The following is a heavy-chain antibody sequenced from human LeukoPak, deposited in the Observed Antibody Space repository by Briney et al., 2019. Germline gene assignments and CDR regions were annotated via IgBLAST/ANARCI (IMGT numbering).Heavy chain of an antibody. V-gene: IGHV4-30-4*08. CDR3: ARDSGNYGDFDY. CDR2: IYYSGST. D-gene: IGHD4-17*01. J-gene: IGHJ4*02. CDR1: GGSISSGDYY. Sequence: SETVSLTCTVSGGSISSGDYYWSWIRQPPGKGLEWIGYIYYSGSTYYNPSLKSRVTISVDTSKNQFSLKLSSVTAADTAVYYCARDSGNYGDFDYWGQGTLVTVSS.